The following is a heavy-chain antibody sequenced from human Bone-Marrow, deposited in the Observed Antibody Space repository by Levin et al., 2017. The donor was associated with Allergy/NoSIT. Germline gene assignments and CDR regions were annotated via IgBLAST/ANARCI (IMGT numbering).Heavy chain of an antibody. CDR3: ARDVLRLAIGIWVDY. Sequence: GGSLRLSCAASGFTFSSYAMHWVRQAPGKGLEWVAVISYDGSNKYYADSVKGRFTISRDNSKNTLYLQMNSLRAEDTAVYYCARDVLRLAIGIWVDYWGQGTLVTVSS. V-gene: IGHV3-30*04. D-gene: IGHD3-16*01. CDR2: ISYDGSNK. CDR1: GFTFSSYA. J-gene: IGHJ4*02.